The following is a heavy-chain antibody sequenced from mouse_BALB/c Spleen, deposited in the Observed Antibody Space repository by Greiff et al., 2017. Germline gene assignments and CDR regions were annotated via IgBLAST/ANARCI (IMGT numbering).Heavy chain of an antibody. CDR2: IYPYNGGT. V-gene: IGHV1S29*02. CDR3: ARSYYGNVENYFDY. J-gene: IGHJ2*01. Sequence: EVKLQESGPELVKPGASVKISCKASGYTFTDYNMHWVKQSHGKSLEWIGYIYPYNGGTGYNQKFKSKATLTVDNSSSTAYMELRSLTSEDSAVYYCARSYYGNVENYFDYWGQGTTLTVSS. D-gene: IGHD2-10*01. CDR1: GYTFTDYN.